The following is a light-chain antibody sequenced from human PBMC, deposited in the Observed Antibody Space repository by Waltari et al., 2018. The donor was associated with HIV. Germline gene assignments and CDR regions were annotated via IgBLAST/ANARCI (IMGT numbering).Light chain of an antibody. Sequence: QSVLTQPPSATGTPGQRVTISCSGSSSNIGSNYVHWYQQLPGTTPKLLIYRNNPRPSGVPDRCSAAKAGTSASLAIRGLRSEDEGDYYCAAWDDSRGGRGLFGGGTRLTVL. CDR2: RNN. J-gene: IGLJ3*02. CDR3: AAWDDSRGGRGL. V-gene: IGLV1-47*01. CDR1: SSNIGSNY.